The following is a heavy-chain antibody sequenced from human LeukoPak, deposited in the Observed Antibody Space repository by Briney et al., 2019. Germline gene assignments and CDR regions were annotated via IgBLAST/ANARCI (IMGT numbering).Heavy chain of an antibody. Sequence: PSETLSLTCTVSGGSISSFYWSWIRQPPGKGLEWIGYIYHSGSTNYNPSLKSRVIISVDTSKNQFSLNLNSVTAADTAVYYCARASSYYDILTGYYPPSYTDYWGQGTLVTVSS. CDR3: ARASSYYDILTGYYPPSYTDY. V-gene: IGHV4-59*01. CDR1: GGSISSFY. D-gene: IGHD3-9*01. CDR2: IYHSGST. J-gene: IGHJ4*02.